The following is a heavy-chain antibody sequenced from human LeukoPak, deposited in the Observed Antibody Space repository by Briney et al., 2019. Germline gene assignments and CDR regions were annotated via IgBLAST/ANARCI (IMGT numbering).Heavy chain of an antibody. Sequence: GESLRISCKGSGYTFSSYWIGWVRQMPGKGLEWMGIIYPGDSDTRYSPSLQGQVTISVDTSIGTAYLQWSSLKASDTAIYYCARQYDFRLDYWGQGTLVTVSS. CDR2: IYPGDSDT. D-gene: IGHD3-3*01. CDR3: ARQYDFRLDY. CDR1: GYTFSSYW. J-gene: IGHJ4*02. V-gene: IGHV5-51*01.